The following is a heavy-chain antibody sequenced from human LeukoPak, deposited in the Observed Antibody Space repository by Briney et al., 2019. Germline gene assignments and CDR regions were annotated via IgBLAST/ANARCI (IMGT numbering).Heavy chain of an antibody. V-gene: IGHV4-39*01. Sequence: SETLSLTCTVSGGSVSSGSYYWSWIRQPPGKRLEWIASINYSGSTYYNPSLKSRVTISVDTSENQFPLKLSSVTAADTAVYYCARYVVYGSGKYYFDYWGQGTLVTVSS. CDR2: INYSGST. D-gene: IGHD3-10*01. CDR1: GGSVSSGSYY. J-gene: IGHJ4*02. CDR3: ARYVVYGSGKYYFDY.